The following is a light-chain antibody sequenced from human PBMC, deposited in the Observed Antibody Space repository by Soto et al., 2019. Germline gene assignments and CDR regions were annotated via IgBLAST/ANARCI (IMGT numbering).Light chain of an antibody. CDR1: SXDVGGYNF. CDR2: EVT. J-gene: IGLJ1*01. V-gene: IGLV2-8*01. Sequence: QSVLTQPPSASGSPGQSVTISCTGTSXDVGGYNFVSWYQHFPGKAPKLIIYEVTKRPSGVPDRFSGSKSGNTASLTVSGLQTDDEADYYCSSYGGSNNFVLGTGTKVTVL. CDR3: SSYGGSNNFV.